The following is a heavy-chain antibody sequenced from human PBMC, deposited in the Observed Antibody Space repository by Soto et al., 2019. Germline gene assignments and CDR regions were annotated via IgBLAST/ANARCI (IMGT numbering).Heavy chain of an antibody. Sequence: GASVKVSCKASGYTFTGYYMHWVRQAPGQGLEWKGWINPNSGGTNYAQKFQGWVTMTRDTSISTAYMELSRLRSDDTAVYYCAREGGDSPTAPYGMDVWGQGTTVTVSS. CDR1: GYTFTGYY. J-gene: IGHJ6*02. V-gene: IGHV1-2*04. CDR2: INPNSGGT. D-gene: IGHD3-16*01. CDR3: AREGGDSPTAPYGMDV.